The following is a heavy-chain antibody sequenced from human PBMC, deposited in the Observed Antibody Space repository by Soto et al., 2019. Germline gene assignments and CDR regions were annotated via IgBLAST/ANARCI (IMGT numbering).Heavy chain of an antibody. J-gene: IGHJ4*02. Sequence: QVQLVESGGGVVQPGRSLRLSCAASGFTFSSYGMHWVRQAPGKGLEWVAVISYDGSNKYYADSVKGRFTISRDNSKNTLYLQMNSLRAEDTAVYYCAKDGARYCSSTSCSTYFDYWGQGTLVTVSS. CDR2: ISYDGSNK. V-gene: IGHV3-30*18. CDR1: GFTFSSYG. CDR3: AKDGARYCSSTSCSTYFDY. D-gene: IGHD2-2*02.